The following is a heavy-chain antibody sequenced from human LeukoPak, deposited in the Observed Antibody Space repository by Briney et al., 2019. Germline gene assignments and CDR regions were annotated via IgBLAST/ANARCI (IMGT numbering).Heavy chain of an antibody. CDR3: ASLNYYDSSGYYPEYFQH. V-gene: IGHV4-30-2*01. CDR2: IYHSGST. CDR1: GGSISSGGYS. J-gene: IGHJ1*01. D-gene: IGHD3-22*01. Sequence: SETLSLTCAVSGGSISSGGYSWSWIRQPPGKGLEWIGYIYHSGSTYYNPSLKSRVTISVDRSKNQFSPKLSSVTAADTAVYYCASLNYYDSSGYYPEYFQHWGQGTLVTVSS.